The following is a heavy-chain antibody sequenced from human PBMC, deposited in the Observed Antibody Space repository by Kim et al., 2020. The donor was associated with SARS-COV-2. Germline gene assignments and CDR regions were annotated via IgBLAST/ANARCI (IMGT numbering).Heavy chain of an antibody. CDR3: ARPRGGEHYDGSGSYAKHDPPYDYGMDV. D-gene: IGHD3-10*01. V-gene: IGHV4-34*01. J-gene: IGHJ6*02. CDR1: GGSFSGYY. Sequence: SETLSLTCAVYGGSFSGYYWSWIRQPPGKGLEWIGEINHSGSTNYNPSLKSRVTISVDTSKNQFSLKLSSVTAADTAVYYCARPRGGEHYDGSGSYAKHDPPYDYGMDVWGQGTTVTVSS. CDR2: INHSGST.